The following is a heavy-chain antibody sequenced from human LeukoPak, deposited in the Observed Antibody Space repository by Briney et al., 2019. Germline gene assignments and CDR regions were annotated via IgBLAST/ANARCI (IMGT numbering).Heavy chain of an antibody. CDR3: ARDQGYNILTGYLNWLDP. V-gene: IGHV4-61*02. Sequence: PSETLSLTCTVSGVSISSGSYYWPWIRQPAGKGLEWIERIHTSGTTNYNPSLKSRVTISADTSKNQFSLGLSTVTAADTALYYCARDQGYNILTGYLNWLDPWGPGTLVTVSS. CDR1: GVSISSGSYY. CDR2: IHTSGTT. D-gene: IGHD3-9*01. J-gene: IGHJ5*02.